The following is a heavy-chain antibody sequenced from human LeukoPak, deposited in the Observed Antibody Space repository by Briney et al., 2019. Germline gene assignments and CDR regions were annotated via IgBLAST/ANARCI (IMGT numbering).Heavy chain of an antibody. CDR1: GFTFSSYG. D-gene: IGHD2-2*01. Sequence: GGSLRLSCAASGFTFSSYGMHWVRQAPGKGLEWVAVISYDGSNKYYADSVKGRFTISRDNSKNTLYLQMNSLRAEDTAVYYCAKVSRYCSSTSCYHPYYYYGMDVWAKGPRSPSP. CDR2: ISYDGSNK. V-gene: IGHV3-30*18. J-gene: IGHJ6*02. CDR3: AKVSRYCSSTSCYHPYYYYGMDV.